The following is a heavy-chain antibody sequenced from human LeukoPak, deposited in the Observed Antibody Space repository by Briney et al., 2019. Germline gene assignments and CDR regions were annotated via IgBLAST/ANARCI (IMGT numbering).Heavy chain of an antibody. J-gene: IGHJ5*02. CDR1: GGSFSGYY. CDR2: INHSGST. Sequence: KPSETLSLTCAVYGGSFSGYYWSWIRQPPGKGLEWIGEINHSGSTSNNPSLKSRVTISVDTSKNQFSLKLSSVTAADTAVYYCARDSGTTGEVKFDPWGQGTLVTVSS. D-gene: IGHD3-10*01. CDR3: ARDSGTTGEVKFDP. V-gene: IGHV4-34*01.